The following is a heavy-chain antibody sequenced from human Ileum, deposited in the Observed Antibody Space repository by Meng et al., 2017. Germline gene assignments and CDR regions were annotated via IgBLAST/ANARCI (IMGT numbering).Heavy chain of an antibody. CDR1: GGTFSSYA. CDR2: IIPIFGTA. J-gene: IGHJ3*02. CDR3: ARDGGLRLHAFEI. V-gene: IGHV1-69*06. Sequence: SVKVSCKASGGTFSSYAISWVRQAPGQGLEWMGGIIPIFGTANYAQKFQGRVTITADKSTSTAYMELSSLRSEDTAVYYCARDGGLRLHAFEIWGQGTMVTVSS. D-gene: IGHD5-12*01.